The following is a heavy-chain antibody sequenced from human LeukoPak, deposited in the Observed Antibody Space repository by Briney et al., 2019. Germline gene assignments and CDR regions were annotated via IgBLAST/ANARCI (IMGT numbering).Heavy chain of an antibody. CDR2: ISAYNGNT. Sequence: ASVKVSCKASGYTFTNYGINWVRQAPGQGLEWMGWISAYNGNTKYAQKLQGRVTMTTDTSTSTAYMELRSLRSDDTAVYYCARDPDIAVTNHWFDPWGQGTLVTVSS. V-gene: IGHV1-18*01. CDR3: ARDPDIAVTNHWFDP. D-gene: IGHD6-19*01. J-gene: IGHJ5*02. CDR1: GYTFTNYG.